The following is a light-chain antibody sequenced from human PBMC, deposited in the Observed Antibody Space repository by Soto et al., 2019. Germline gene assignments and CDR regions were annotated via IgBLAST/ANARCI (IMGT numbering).Light chain of an antibody. CDR2: AVS. Sequence: DIQLTQSPSFLSASVGDRVTITCRASQGISSYFAWYQQKPGKAPKFLIYAVSTLQSGVPSRFSGSASGTEIPLTISSLQPEDFATYYCPQLYSYRLTFGGGTKVEIK. CDR3: PQLYSYRLT. J-gene: IGKJ4*01. V-gene: IGKV1-9*01. CDR1: QGISSY.